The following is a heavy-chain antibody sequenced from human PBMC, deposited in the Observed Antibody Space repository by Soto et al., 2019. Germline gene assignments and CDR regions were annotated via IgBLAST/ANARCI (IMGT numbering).Heavy chain of an antibody. CDR1: GGSISSGDYY. CDR3: ARVGGLGATTIDY. J-gene: IGHJ4*02. D-gene: IGHD3-16*01. Sequence: QVQLQESGPGLVKPSQTLSLTCTVSGGSISSGDYYWSWIRQPPGKGLEWIGYIYYSGSTYYNPSLNSRVTIPVDTSKTQFSLKLSSVTAADTAVYYCARVGGLGATTIDYWGQGTLVTVSS. CDR2: IYYSGST. V-gene: IGHV4-30-4*01.